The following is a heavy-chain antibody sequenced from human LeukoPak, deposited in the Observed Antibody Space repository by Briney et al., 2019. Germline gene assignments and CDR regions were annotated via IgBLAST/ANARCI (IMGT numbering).Heavy chain of an antibody. CDR3: ATEGSFDY. CDR1: GFTFSSYW. V-gene: IGHV3-7*01. Sequence: PGGALRLSCAASGFTFSSYWMSWVRQASGKGLEWVANINQDGSEKHYVDSVKGRFTISRDNSKNTLYLQMNSLRAEDAAVYYCATEGSFDYWGQGTLVTVSS. J-gene: IGHJ4*02. CDR2: INQDGSEK.